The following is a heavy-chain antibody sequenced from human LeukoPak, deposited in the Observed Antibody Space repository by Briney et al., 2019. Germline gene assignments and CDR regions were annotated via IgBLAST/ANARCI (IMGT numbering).Heavy chain of an antibody. V-gene: IGHV1-2*04. CDR2: INPNSGGT. CDR3: ARAAPPAANDAFDI. Sequence: GASVKVSCKASGYTFTDYYIHWVRQAPGQGLEWMGWINPNSGGTNYAQKFQGWVTMTRDTSISTAYMELSRLRSDDTAVYYCARAAPPAANDAFDIWGQGTMVTVSS. D-gene: IGHD2-2*01. CDR1: GYTFTDYY. J-gene: IGHJ3*02.